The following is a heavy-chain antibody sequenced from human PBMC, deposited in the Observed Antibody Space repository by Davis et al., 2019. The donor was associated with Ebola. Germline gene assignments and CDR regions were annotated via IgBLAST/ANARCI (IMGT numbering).Heavy chain of an antibody. CDR3: ARVRPDYYAHSGSSYFFDC. CDR1: GYYFPHYQ. D-gene: IGHD3-22*01. Sequence: ASVQVPCKGSGYYFPHYQVHWMRQAPGQGLAWVGIITPSSCSTSYSQSLRGRLTMTADPSTNTLYMELSSLGSEDTAVYFCARVRPDYYAHSGSSYFFDCWGQGALVTVSS. V-gene: IGHV1-46*04. J-gene: IGHJ4*02. CDR2: ITPSSCST.